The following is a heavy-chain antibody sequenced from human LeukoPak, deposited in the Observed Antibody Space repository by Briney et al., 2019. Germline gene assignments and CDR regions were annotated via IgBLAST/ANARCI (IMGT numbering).Heavy chain of an antibody. CDR1: GFTFSDYY. Sequence: GGSLRLSCAASGFTFSDYYMSWIRQAPGKGLEWVSYISSSGSTIYYADSVKGRFAISRDNAKNSLYLQMNSLRAEDTAVYYCARVHVSRGYSYGHDDYWGQGTLVTVSS. CDR2: ISSSGSTI. J-gene: IGHJ4*02. CDR3: ARVHVSRGYSYGHDDY. V-gene: IGHV3-11*04. D-gene: IGHD5-18*01.